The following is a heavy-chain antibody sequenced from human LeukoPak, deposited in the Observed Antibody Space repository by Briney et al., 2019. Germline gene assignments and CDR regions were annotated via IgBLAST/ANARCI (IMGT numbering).Heavy chain of an antibody. CDR1: GGSFSGYY. V-gene: IGHV4-34*01. Sequence: SETLSLTCAVYGGSFSGYYWSWIRQPPGKGLEWIGEINHSGSINYNSSLKSRVTLSVDTSKNQFSLKLSSVTAADTGLYFCARGPSSGSGSSYFDSWGQGILVTVSS. CDR3: ARGPSSGSGSSYFDS. CDR2: INHSGSI. J-gene: IGHJ4*02. D-gene: IGHD3-10*01.